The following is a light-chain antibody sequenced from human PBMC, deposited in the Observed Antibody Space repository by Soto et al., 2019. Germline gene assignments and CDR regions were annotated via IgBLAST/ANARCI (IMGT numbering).Light chain of an antibody. CDR1: QSISSW. J-gene: IGKJ1*01. V-gene: IGKV1-5*03. CDR2: KAS. Sequence: DIQMTQSPSTLSASVGDRVTITCRASQSISSWLAWYQQKPGKAPKLLIYKASSLESGVPSRFSGSGSGTKFTLTISRPAAYGFENYYCQQYNNYPWTFGQGTKVEIK. CDR3: QQYNNYPWT.